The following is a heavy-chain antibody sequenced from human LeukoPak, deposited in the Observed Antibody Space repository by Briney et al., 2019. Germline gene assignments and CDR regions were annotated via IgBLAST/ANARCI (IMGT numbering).Heavy chain of an antibody. V-gene: IGHV4-34*01. D-gene: IGHD3-10*01. J-gene: IGHJ4*02. Sequence: SETLSLTCAVYGGSFSGYYWSWIRQPPGKGLEWIGEINHSGSTNYNPSLKSRVTISVDTSKNQLSLKLSSVTAADTAVYYCALRVREIKAIGYWGQGTLVTVSS. CDR2: INHSGST. CDR1: GGSFSGYY. CDR3: ALRVREIKAIGY.